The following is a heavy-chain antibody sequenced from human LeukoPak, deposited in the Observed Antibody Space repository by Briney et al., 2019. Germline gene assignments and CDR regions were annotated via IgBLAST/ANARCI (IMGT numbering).Heavy chain of an antibody. J-gene: IGHJ4*02. CDR1: GFTFSSYA. CDR3: AKPCFGGFGDPFDY. D-gene: IGHD3-10*01. V-gene: IGHV3-23*01. CDR2: ISGSGGST. Sequence: GGSLTLSCAASGFTFSSYAMSWVRQAPGKGLEWVSAISGSGGSTYYADSMKGRFTSSRDNSKNTLYLQMNILRAEDTAVYYCAKPCFGGFGDPFDYWGQGPLVTVSS.